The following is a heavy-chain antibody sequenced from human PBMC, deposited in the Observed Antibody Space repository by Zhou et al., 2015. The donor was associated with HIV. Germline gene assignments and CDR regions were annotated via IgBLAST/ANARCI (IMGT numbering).Heavy chain of an antibody. CDR3: ARGRVAEVYYYGMDV. D-gene: IGHD6-19*01. Sequence: EVQLLESGGGLVHPGGSLRLSCAASGFSFSSYSMNWVRQAPGKGLEWVSSISSSSSYIYYADSVKGRFTISRDNAKNSLYLQMNSLRAEDTAVYYCARGRVAEVYYYGMDVWGQGTTVTVSS. J-gene: IGHJ6*02. CDR2: ISSSSSYI. CDR1: GFSFSSYS. V-gene: IGHV3-21*01.